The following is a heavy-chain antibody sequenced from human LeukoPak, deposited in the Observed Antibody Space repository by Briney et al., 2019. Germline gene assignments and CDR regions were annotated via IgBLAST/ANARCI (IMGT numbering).Heavy chain of an antibody. D-gene: IGHD2-2*01. CDR3: ARGPVIPAAIGCWFDP. V-gene: IGHV4-4*02. Sequence: SGTLSLTCAVSGGSFTGSNWWSWVRQPPGKGLEWIGEIYHSGSTNYNPSLKSRVTISVDNSKNQFSLKLSSVTAADTAVYYWARGPVIPAAIGCWFDPGGQGTRVTVSS. J-gene: IGHJ5*02. CDR2: IYHSGST. CDR1: GGSFTGSNW.